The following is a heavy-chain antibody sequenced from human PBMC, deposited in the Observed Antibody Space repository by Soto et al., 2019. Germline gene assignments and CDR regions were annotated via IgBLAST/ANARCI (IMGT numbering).Heavy chain of an antibody. Sequence: EVQLVESGGGLVQPGGSLRLSCAVSGFIFRDYWMTWVRQAPGKGLEWVANINPEGSEKYYVDSVKGQFTISRDNAKNSLYLQMISLRAEDTALYYCARARIDYWGRGTLITVSS. J-gene: IGHJ4*02. CDR1: GFIFRDYW. V-gene: IGHV3-7*03. CDR3: ARARIDY. CDR2: INPEGSEK.